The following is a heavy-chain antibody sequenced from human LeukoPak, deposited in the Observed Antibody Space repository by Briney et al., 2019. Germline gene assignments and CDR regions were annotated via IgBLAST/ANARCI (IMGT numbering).Heavy chain of an antibody. D-gene: IGHD5-18*01. CDR2: INHSGST. V-gene: IGHV4-34*01. CDR1: GGSFSGYY. J-gene: IGHJ4*02. CDR3: ASCRYSYGYGY. Sequence: PSETLSLTCAVYGGSFSGYYWSWIRQPPGKGLEWIGEINHSGSTNYNPSLKSQVTISVDTSKNQFSLKLSSVTAADTAVYYCASCRYSYGYGYWGQGTLVTVSS.